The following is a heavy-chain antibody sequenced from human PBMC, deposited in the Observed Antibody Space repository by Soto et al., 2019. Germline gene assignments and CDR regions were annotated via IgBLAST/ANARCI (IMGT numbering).Heavy chain of an antibody. CDR1: ACTSSDDW. V-gene: IGHV3-15*01. CDR2: IKKKTDGGTT. D-gene: IGHD6-19*01. CDR3: RTQWLD. Sequence: LRLTCGASACTSSDDWMSWVRQAPGKGLGWVGVIKKKTDGGTTDYAAPVKGRFTISRDDSKNTVYLQMSSLKAEDTGVYYCRTQWLDWGQGTLGTVSS. J-gene: IGHJ4*02.